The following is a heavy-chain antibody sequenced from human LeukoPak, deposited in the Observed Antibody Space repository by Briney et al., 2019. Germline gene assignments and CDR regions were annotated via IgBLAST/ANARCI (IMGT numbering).Heavy chain of an antibody. CDR2: ISSYSTYI. Sequence: GGSLRLSCAASGFTFSSYSMNWVRQAPGKGLEWVSSISSYSTYIYYADSVKGRFTISRDNAKNSLDLQMNSLRAEDTAVYYCAGDFAYCGGDCYPGYSFDYWGQGTLVTVSS. D-gene: IGHD2-21*02. CDR3: AGDFAYCGGDCYPGYSFDY. V-gene: IGHV3-21*01. CDR1: GFTFSSYS. J-gene: IGHJ4*02.